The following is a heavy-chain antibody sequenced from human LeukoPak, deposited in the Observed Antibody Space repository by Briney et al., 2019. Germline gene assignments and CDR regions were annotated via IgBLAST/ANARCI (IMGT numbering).Heavy chain of an antibody. V-gene: IGHV1-18*01. CDR2: TSAYNGNT. J-gene: IGHJ1*01. Sequence: ASVKVSCKASGYTFTSYGISWVRQAPGQGLEWMGWTSAYNGNTNYAQKLQGRVTMTTDTSTGTAYMELRSLRSDDTAVYYCARSYYDILTGYFQHWGQGTLVTVSS. D-gene: IGHD3-9*01. CDR3: ARSYYDILTGYFQH. CDR1: GYTFTSYG.